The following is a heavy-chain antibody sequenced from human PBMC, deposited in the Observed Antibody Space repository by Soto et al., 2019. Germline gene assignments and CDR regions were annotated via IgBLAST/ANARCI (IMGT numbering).Heavy chain of an antibody. CDR1: GNTFPSYI. CDR2: IFGGNGNT. CDR3: ARGLGVALTTPLRY. D-gene: IGHD6-19*01. Sequence: ASVKVSCKTSGNTFPSYIMHWVRRAPGQRLEWMGWIFGGNGNTKYSQKFQDRFTITRDTPASTVYMELNSLTSEDTAVYYCARGLGVALTTPLRYWGQGTQVTVSS. V-gene: IGHV1-3*01. J-gene: IGHJ4*02.